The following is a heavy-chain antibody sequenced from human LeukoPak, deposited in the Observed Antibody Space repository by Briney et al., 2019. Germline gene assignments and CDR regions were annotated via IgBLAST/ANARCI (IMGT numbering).Heavy chain of an antibody. J-gene: IGHJ3*02. Sequence: KSSETLSLTCVVSGDYISGYYWSWIRQPPGKGLEWIGYIHFSGSTKYNPSHRGRVDISVDPSTNQFSLRLTSVTAADTALYFCARHIYGDSVAFDIWGQGTLVTVSS. CDR1: GDYISGYY. D-gene: IGHD4-17*01. CDR3: ARHIYGDSVAFDI. V-gene: IGHV4-59*08. CDR2: IHFSGST.